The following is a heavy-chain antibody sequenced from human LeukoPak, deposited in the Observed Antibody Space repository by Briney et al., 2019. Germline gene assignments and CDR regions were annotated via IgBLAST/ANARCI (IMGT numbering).Heavy chain of an antibody. Sequence: GGSLRLSCAASGLTFSSYSMNWVRQAPGKGLEWVSSISSSSSYIYYADSVKGRFTISRDNAKNSLYLQMNSLRAEDTAVYYCARDGPGFGELLYYFDYWGQGTLVTVSS. CDR3: ARDGPGFGELLYYFDY. CDR1: GLTFSSYS. CDR2: ISSSSSYI. D-gene: IGHD3-10*01. V-gene: IGHV3-21*01. J-gene: IGHJ4*02.